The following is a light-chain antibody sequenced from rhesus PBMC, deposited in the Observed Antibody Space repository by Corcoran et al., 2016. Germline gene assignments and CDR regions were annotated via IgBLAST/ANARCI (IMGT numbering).Light chain of an antibody. Sequence: DIQMTQSPCSLSASVGDKVTITCRASQGISNALAWYQQKPGKAPKFLIYASSTLQSGVPSRFSGCGSGTDFTLSSSSLQPEDFAVYSCQQHNSYPFAFGPGSKLDIK. CDR1: QGISNA. CDR3: QQHNSYPFA. V-gene: IGKV1-33*01. J-gene: IGKJ3*01. CDR2: ASS.